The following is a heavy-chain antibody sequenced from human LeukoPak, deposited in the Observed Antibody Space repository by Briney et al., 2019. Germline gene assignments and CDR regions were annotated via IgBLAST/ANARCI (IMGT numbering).Heavy chain of an antibody. J-gene: IGHJ5*02. Sequence: GGSLRLSCSASGFTFSSYAMRWVRQAPGKGLEWVSAISGSGGSTYYADSVKGRFTISRDNSKNTLYLQMNSLRAEDTAVYYCAKDPDIWFGELPIWFDPWGQGTLVTVSS. CDR2: ISGSGGST. V-gene: IGHV3-23*01. CDR3: AKDPDIWFGELPIWFDP. D-gene: IGHD3-10*01. CDR1: GFTFSSYA.